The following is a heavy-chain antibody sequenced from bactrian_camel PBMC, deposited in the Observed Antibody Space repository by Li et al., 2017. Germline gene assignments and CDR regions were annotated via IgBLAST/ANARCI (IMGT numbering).Heavy chain of an antibody. CDR3: AASRILYDGTWWAERGYNY. V-gene: IGHV3S40*01. CDR2: IITGSGTT. J-gene: IGHJ4*01. CDR1: GYTYSKY. Sequence: VQLVESGGGSVQAGGSLRLSCAVSGYTYSKYMGWFRQAPGKKREGVAAIITGSGTTYYADSVKGRFTISRDNAENTLYLQMNSLKLEDTAMYYCAASRILYDGTWWAERGYNYWGQGTQVTVS. D-gene: IGHD5*01.